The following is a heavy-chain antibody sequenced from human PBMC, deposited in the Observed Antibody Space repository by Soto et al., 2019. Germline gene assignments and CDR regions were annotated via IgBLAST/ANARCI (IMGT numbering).Heavy chain of an antibody. J-gene: IGHJ4*02. CDR3: ATSQKGYNWNYLDH. Sequence: SETLSLTCAVSGASISGSYYYWAWLRQSPGKGPEWIGSVFYTGFTSYNPSLESRVSVSVDTSKSQFSLKLSAVTAADTAVYYCATSQKGYNWNYLDHWGQGALVTVSS. V-gene: IGHV4-39*01. CDR1: GASISGSYYY. CDR2: VFYTGFT. D-gene: IGHD1-20*01.